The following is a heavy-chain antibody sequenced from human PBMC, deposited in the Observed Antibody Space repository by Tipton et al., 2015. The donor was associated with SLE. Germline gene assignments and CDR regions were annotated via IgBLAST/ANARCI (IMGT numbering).Heavy chain of an antibody. D-gene: IGHD2-15*01. CDR1: GGSVSSHY. J-gene: IGHJ5*02. Sequence: TLSLTCTVSGGSVSSHYWSWIRQPPGKGLEWIGYIYYSGSTNYNPSLKSRATMSVDTSKNQFSLKLSSVTAADTAVYYCARPEGYCSGGSCQNWFDPWGQGTLVTVSS. CDR3: ARPEGYCSGGSCQNWFDP. CDR2: IYYSGST. V-gene: IGHV4-59*02.